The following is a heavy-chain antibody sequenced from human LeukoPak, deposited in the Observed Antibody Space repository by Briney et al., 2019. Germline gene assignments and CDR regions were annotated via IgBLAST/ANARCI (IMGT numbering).Heavy chain of an antibody. CDR3: ARAMVVPAAGAHYFDY. V-gene: IGHV4-31*03. J-gene: IGHJ4*02. Sequence: PSETLSLTCTVSGGSISSGGYSWSWIRQHPGKGLEWIGYIYYSGSTYYNPSLKSRVTISVDTSKNQFSLKLSSVTAADTAVYYCARAMVVPAAGAHYFDYWGQGTLVTVSS. CDR2: IYYSGST. D-gene: IGHD2-2*01. CDR1: GGSISSGGYS.